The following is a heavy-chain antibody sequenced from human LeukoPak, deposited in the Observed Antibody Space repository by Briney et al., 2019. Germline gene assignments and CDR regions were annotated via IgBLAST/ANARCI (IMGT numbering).Heavy chain of an antibody. CDR3: ARVRLELLEYYYYMDV. CDR1: GGSFSGYY. CDR2: INHSGNT. Sequence: SETLSLTCAVSGGSFSGYYWSWIRQSPVKGLEWIGEINHSGNTNYNPSLRSRVSILVDTSKNQFSLRLSSVTAADTAVYYRARVRLELLEYYYYMDVWDKGATVTVSS. D-gene: IGHD1-7*01. V-gene: IGHV4-34*01. J-gene: IGHJ6*03.